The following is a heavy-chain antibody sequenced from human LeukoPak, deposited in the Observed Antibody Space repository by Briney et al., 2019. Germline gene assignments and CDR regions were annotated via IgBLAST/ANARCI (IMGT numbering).Heavy chain of an antibody. Sequence: GGSLRLSCAASGFTFDDYAMHWVRQAPGKGLEWVSGISWNSGSIGYADSVKGRFTISRDNAKNSLYLQMNSLRAEDTALYYCAKDIHYSGYDADAFDIWGQGTMVTVSS. V-gene: IGHV3-9*01. D-gene: IGHD5-12*01. CDR1: GFTFDDYA. CDR2: ISWNSGSI. J-gene: IGHJ3*02. CDR3: AKDIHYSGYDADAFDI.